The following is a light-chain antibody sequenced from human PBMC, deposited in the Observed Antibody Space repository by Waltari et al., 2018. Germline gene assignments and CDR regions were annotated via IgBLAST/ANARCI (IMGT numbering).Light chain of an antibody. CDR3: QAWDSRVV. J-gene: IGLJ2*01. Sequence: SYELTQPPSVSVSPGQTASITCSGANLGDKYACWYQQKPGQSPVLVIYQDIKRPSGIPERFSGSNSGNTATLTISGSQAMDEADYYCQAWDSRVVFGGGTKLTVL. CDR2: QDI. V-gene: IGLV3-1*01. CDR1: NLGDKY.